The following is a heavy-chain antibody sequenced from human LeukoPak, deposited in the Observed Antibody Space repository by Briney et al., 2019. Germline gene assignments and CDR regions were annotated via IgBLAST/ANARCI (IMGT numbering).Heavy chain of an antibody. CDR1: GGSISSYY. CDR3: ARASGSSSWDFDS. CDR2: IIYSGII. V-gene: IGHV4-59*01. J-gene: IGHJ4*02. D-gene: IGHD6-13*01. Sequence: PSETLSLTCTVSGGSISSYYWSWIRQSPGKRLEWIGYIIYSGIINYNHSLKSRVTISVDTSKNQFSLKLSSVTAADTAVYYFARASGSSSWDFDSWGQGTLVTVSS.